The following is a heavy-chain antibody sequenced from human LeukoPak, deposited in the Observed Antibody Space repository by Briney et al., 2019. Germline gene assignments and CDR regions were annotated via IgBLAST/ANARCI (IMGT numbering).Heavy chain of an antibody. V-gene: IGHV1-3*01. CDR2: INAGNGNT. Sequence: GASVKVSCKASGYTFTSYAMHWVRQAPGQRLEWMGWINAGNGNTKYSQKFQGRVTITRDTSASTAYMELSSLRSEDTAVYYCASGGYCSSTSCYLPPFDPWAREPWSPSPQ. J-gene: IGHJ5*02. D-gene: IGHD2-2*01. CDR1: GYTFTSYA. CDR3: ASGGYCSSTSCYLPPFDP.